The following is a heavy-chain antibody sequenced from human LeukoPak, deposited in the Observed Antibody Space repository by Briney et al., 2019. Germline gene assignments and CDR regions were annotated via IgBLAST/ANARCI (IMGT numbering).Heavy chain of an antibody. CDR1: GGSISSGDYY. J-gene: IGHJ4*02. CDR3: ARRQLRGAFDY. CDR2: IYYSGST. D-gene: IGHD1-1*01. V-gene: IGHV4-31*03. Sequence: SETLSLTCTVSGGSISSGDYYWSWIRQHPGKGLEWIGYIYYSGSTYYNPSLKSRVTISVDTSKNQFSLNLSSVTAADTAVYYCARRQLRGAFDYRGQGTLVTVSS.